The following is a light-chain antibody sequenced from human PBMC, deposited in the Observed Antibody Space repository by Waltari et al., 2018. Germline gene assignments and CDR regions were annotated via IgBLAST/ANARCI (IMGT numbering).Light chain of an antibody. J-gene: IGKJ1*01. V-gene: IGKV1-5*03. CDR3: HQYHIYPGT. CDR2: KAS. Sequence: DIQMTQSPSTLSASVGDRVTITCRASQSISTWVAWYHQRPGEAPNLLIYKASSLEGGVPSRFSGSGSGTEFTLTISSLQPDDFATYYCHQYHIYPGTFGQGTKVEIK. CDR1: QSISTW.